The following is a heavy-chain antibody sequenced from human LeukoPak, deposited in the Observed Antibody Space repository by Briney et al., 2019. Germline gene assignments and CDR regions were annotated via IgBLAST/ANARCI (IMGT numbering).Heavy chain of an antibody. J-gene: IGHJ6*03. CDR1: GYTFTSYY. D-gene: IGHD3-16*01. CDR2: INPSGGST. Sequence: ASVKVSCKASGYTFTSYYMHWVRQAPGQGLEWMGIINPSGGSTSYAQKFQGRVTMTRDMSTSTAYMELSSLRSEDTAVYYCAATGLRLAYYYMDVWGKGTTVTVSS. V-gene: IGHV1-46*01. CDR3: AATGLRLAYYYMDV.